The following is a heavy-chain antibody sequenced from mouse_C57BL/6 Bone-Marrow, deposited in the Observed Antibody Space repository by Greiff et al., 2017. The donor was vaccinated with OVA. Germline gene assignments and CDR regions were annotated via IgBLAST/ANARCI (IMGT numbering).Heavy chain of an antibody. CDR1: GFTFSDYG. D-gene: IGHD4-1*01. V-gene: IGHV5-15*01. CDR3: ARIPYWYAMDY. Sequence: EVNVVESGGGLVQPGGSLKLSCAASGFTFSDYGMAWVRQAPRKGPEWVAFLSNLAYSIYYADTVTGRFTIVGENAKNTLYLDMSSLRSEDTAMYYCARIPYWYAMDYWGQGTSVTVSS. CDR2: LSNLAYSI. J-gene: IGHJ4*01.